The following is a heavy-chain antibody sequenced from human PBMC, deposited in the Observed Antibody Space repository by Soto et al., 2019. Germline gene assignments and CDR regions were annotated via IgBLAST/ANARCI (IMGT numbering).Heavy chain of an antibody. V-gene: IGHV3-23*01. CDR2: ISGSGTIT. D-gene: IGHD2-15*01. Sequence: EVQLLESGGGLVQPGGSLRLSGAASGFPFSSRAMSWVRQAPGKGLEWVSAISGSGTITYYADSVKGRFTISRDTSKNTLYLQMNSLRAHDTAVYYCAEWARYCSGADCRAWGQGTLVTVSS. J-gene: IGHJ5*02. CDR1: GFPFSSRA. CDR3: AEWARYCSGADCRA.